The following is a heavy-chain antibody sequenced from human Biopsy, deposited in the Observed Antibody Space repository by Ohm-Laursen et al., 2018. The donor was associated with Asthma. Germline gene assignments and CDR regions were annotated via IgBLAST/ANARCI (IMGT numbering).Heavy chain of an antibody. Sequence: SVKVSCKTSVYTFNSAGITWVRQAPGQGLEWMGWISVYNGNTKVAQKPQDRVTMITDTSTSTAYMELRSLRSDDTAVYFCARAVDYSHYYGIDVWGQGTTVTVS. D-gene: IGHD3-10*01. CDR3: ARAVDYSHYYGIDV. CDR1: VYTFNSAG. J-gene: IGHJ6*02. V-gene: IGHV1-18*01. CDR2: ISVYNGNT.